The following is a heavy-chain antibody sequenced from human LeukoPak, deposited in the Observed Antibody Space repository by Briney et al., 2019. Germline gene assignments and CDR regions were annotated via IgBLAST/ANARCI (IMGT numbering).Heavy chain of an antibody. V-gene: IGHV6-1*01. D-gene: IGHD6-19*01. J-gene: IGHJ2*01. CDR1: GDSVSSNSAT. Sequence: SQTLSLTCAISGDSVSSNSATWNWIRQSPSRGLEWLGRTYYRSKWYNDYAASVKSRITIKPDTSKNQFSLQMNSVTPEDTAVYYCARDGMAVAVGYFDLWGRGTLVTVSS. CDR3: ARDGMAVAVGYFDL. CDR2: TYYRSKWYN.